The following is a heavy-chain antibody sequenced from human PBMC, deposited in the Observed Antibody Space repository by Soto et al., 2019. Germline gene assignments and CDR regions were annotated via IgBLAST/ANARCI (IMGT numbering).Heavy chain of an antibody. Sequence: QVQLQQWGAGLLKPSETLSLTCAVYGGSFSGYYWSWIRQPPGKGLEWIGEINHSGSTNYNPSLKSRVTISVDTSKTQFSLKLSSVTAADTAVYYCVRRKRLPRGAFDIWGQGTMVTVSS. D-gene: IGHD5-12*01. CDR1: GGSFSGYY. CDR3: VRRKRLPRGAFDI. V-gene: IGHV4-34*01. CDR2: INHSGST. J-gene: IGHJ3*02.